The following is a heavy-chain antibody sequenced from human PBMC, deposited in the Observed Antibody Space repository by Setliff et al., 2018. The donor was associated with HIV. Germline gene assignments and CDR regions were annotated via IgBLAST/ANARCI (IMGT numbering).Heavy chain of an antibody. CDR3: FTLVRGSPIDY. CDR1: GCTFGDYA. CDR2: IRAKAYGGAT. D-gene: IGHD3-10*01. Sequence: PGGSLRLSCAAFGCTFGDYAMSWVRQAPGMGLERVGLIRAKAYGGATVYASSIKDRSSISRDDSNGIAYLQINSLKTAATGVYRCFTLVRGSPIDYWGQGTLGTGAS. V-gene: IGHV3-49*04. J-gene: IGHJ4*02.